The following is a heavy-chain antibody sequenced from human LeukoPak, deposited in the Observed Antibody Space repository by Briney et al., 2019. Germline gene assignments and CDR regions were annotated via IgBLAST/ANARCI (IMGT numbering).Heavy chain of an antibody. Sequence: GGSLRLSCAASGFIFSNSWTSWLRQVPGKGLEWVAHINEGGNDKYYVDSVKGRFTISRDNSKNTLYLQMNSLRAEDTAVYYCAKVSSPLEWLPFDYWGQGTLVTVSS. V-gene: IGHV3-7*01. CDR3: AKVSSPLEWLPFDY. CDR1: GFIFSNSW. CDR2: INEGGNDK. D-gene: IGHD3-3*01. J-gene: IGHJ4*02.